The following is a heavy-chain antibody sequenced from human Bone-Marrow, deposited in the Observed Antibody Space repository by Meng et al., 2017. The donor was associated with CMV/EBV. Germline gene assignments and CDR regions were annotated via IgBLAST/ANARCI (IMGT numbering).Heavy chain of an antibody. V-gene: IGHV1-69*04. D-gene: IGHD4-17*01. Sequence: SVKVSCKASGGTFSSYTISWVRQAPGQGLEWMGRIIPVLGIANYAQRFQGRVTITADKSTSTAYMELSSLRSEDTAVYYCARERVLTVTPYYYYYGMDVWGQGTTVTVSS. CDR3: ARERVLTVTPYYYYYGMDV. CDR2: IIPVLGIA. J-gene: IGHJ6*02. CDR1: GGTFSSYT.